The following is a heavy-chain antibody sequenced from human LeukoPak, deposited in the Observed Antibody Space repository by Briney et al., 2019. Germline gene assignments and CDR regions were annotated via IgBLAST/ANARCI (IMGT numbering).Heavy chain of an antibody. J-gene: IGHJ4*02. V-gene: IGHV1-2*06. D-gene: IGHD4-11*01. CDR3: ARGVDLYSNYFDY. CDR2: INPNSGGT. Sequence: ASVKVSCKASGYTFTGYYMHWVRQAPGQGLEWMGRINPNSGGTNYAQKFQGRVTMTRDTSISTAYMELSRLRSDDTAVHYCARGVDLYSNYFDYWGQGTPVTVSS. CDR1: GYTFTGYY.